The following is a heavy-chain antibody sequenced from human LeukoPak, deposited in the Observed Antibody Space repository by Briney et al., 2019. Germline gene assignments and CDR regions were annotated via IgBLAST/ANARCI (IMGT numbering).Heavy chain of an antibody. CDR3: ARDALVSWLVRPLDY. V-gene: IGHV3-21*01. CDR2: ISSSSSYI. J-gene: IGHJ4*02. CDR1: GFTFSSYS. Sequence: GSLRLSCAASGFTFSSYSMNWVRQAPGKGLEWVSSISSSSSYIYYADSVKGRFTISRDNAKNSLYLQMNSLRAEDTAVYYCARDALVSWLVRPLDYWGQGTLVTVSS. D-gene: IGHD6-19*01.